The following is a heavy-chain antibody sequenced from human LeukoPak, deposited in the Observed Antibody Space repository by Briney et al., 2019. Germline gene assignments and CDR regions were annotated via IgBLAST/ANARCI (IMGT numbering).Heavy chain of an antibody. Sequence: GGSLRLSCVASGFTFSNAWMSWVRQAPITGLEWVGRIKRKIDGETTDYAAPAKGRFTISRADLKNTLYLQMNSLKTEDTAVYYCASEDQGGFDYWGRGTLVTVSS. CDR1: GFTFSNAW. CDR3: ASEDQGGFDY. V-gene: IGHV3-15*01. D-gene: IGHD1-26*01. CDR2: IKRKIDGETT. J-gene: IGHJ4*02.